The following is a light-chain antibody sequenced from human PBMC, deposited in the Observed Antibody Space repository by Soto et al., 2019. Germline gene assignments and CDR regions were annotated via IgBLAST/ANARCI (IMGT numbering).Light chain of an antibody. CDR2: GAS. V-gene: IGKV3-20*01. Sequence: EIVLTQSPGPLSLSPGERATLSCRASQSLSSNYLAWYQQRPGQSPRLLVYGASSRATGIPDRFSGSGFGTDFALTISRLEPEDSAVYYCHQYDNAPFTFGPGTRVGIK. CDR3: HQYDNAPFT. J-gene: IGKJ3*01. CDR1: QSLSSNY.